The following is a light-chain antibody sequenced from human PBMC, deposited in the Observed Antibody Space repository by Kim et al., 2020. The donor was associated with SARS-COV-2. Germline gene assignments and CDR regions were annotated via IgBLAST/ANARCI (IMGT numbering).Light chain of an antibody. CDR2: EDT. CDR1: ALPKQY. V-gene: IGLV3-25*03. CDR3: QSADSSDTFWV. Sequence: PGQQTRITCSGDALPKQYAYWFQQKPGQAPVVLIYEDTERPSGIPERFSGSTSGTTVTLTISAVQAEDEADYYCQSADSSDTFWVFGGGTQLTVL. J-gene: IGLJ3*02.